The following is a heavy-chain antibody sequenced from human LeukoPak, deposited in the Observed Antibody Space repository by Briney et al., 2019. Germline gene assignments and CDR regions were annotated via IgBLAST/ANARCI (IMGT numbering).Heavy chain of an antibody. CDR1: GFSLSTIGVG. Sequence: SGPTLVKPTQTLTLTCTFSGFSLSTIGVGVGWIRQPPGKAPEWLALIYWNEDKRYSPSLKSRLTISKDTSKNQVVLTMTNMDPVDTATYYCARRPTARQYGDYFDYWGQGTLVTVSS. CDR3: ARRPTARQYGDYFDY. V-gene: IGHV2-5*01. CDR2: IYWNEDK. J-gene: IGHJ4*02. D-gene: IGHD4-17*01.